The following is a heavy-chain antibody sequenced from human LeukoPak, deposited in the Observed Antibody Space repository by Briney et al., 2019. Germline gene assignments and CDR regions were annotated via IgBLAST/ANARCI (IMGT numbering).Heavy chain of an antibody. V-gene: IGHV3-23*01. CDR3: APGGWNDPFDY. D-gene: IGHD1-1*01. Sequence: GGSLRLSRAASGFTFSNYAMNWVRQAPGKGLEWVSAISGSGGSTYYADSVKGRFTISRDNSKNTLYLQMNSLRAEDTAVYYCAPGGWNDPFDYWGQGTLVTVSS. CDR1: GFTFSNYA. J-gene: IGHJ4*02. CDR2: ISGSGGST.